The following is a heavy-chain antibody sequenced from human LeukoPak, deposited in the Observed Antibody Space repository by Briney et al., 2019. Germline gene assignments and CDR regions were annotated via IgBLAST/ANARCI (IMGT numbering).Heavy chain of an antibody. Sequence: ASVKVSCKVSGYTLTELSMHWVRQAPGKGLEWMGGFDPEDGETIYAQKFQGRVTMPEDTSTDTAYMELSSLRSEDTAVYYCATPKNWGSLVGAFDIWGQGTMVTVSS. D-gene: IGHD7-27*01. CDR3: ATPKNWGSLVGAFDI. CDR2: FDPEDGET. CDR1: GYTLTELS. V-gene: IGHV1-24*01. J-gene: IGHJ3*02.